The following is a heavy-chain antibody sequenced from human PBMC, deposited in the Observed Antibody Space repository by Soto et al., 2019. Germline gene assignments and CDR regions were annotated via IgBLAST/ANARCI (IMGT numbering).Heavy chain of an antibody. J-gene: IGHJ5*02. CDR3: ARVGRDRLQLVPWFDP. V-gene: IGHV1-2*04. D-gene: IGHD6-13*01. CDR2: INPNSGGT. CDR1: GYTFTGYY. Sequence: GASVKVSCKASGYTFTGYYMHWVRQAPGQGLEWMGWINPNSGGTNYAQKFQGWVTMTRDTSICTAYMELSRLRSDDTAVYYCARVGRDRLQLVPWFDPWGQGTLVTVSS.